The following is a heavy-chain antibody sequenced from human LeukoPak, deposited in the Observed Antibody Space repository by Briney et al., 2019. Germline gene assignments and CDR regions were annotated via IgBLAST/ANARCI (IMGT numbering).Heavy chain of an antibody. CDR2: ISAYNGNT. V-gene: IGHV1-18*01. Sequence: GASVKVSCKASGYTFTIYGISWVRQAPGQGLEWMGWISAYNGNTNYAQKLQGRVTMTTDTSTSTAYMELRSLRSDDTAVYYCARGDEQQLAYYFDYWGQGTLVTVSS. J-gene: IGHJ4*02. CDR1: GYTFTIYG. D-gene: IGHD6-13*01. CDR3: ARGDEQQLAYYFDY.